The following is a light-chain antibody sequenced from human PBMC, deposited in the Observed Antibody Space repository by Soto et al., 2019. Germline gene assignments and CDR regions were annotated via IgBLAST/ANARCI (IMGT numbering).Light chain of an antibody. Sequence: DIQMTQSPSTLSASVGERVTITCRASQSVSNWLAWYQQKPGKAPKLLIYDVSSLESGVPSRFSGSGSGTEFILTITSLQPDDFATYYCQQYDSYSWTFDQGTKV. V-gene: IGKV1-5*01. J-gene: IGKJ1*01. CDR1: QSVSNW. CDR3: QQYDSYSWT. CDR2: DVS.